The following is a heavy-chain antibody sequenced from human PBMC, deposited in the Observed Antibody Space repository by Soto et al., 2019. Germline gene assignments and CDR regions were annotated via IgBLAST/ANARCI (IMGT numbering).Heavy chain of an antibody. Sequence: SETLSLTCTVSGGSISSSSYYWGWIRQPPGKGLEWIGSIYYSGSTYYNPSLKSRVTISVDTSKNQFSLKLSSVTAADTAVYYCARQFDYGDYVGWFDPWGQGTLVTVSS. CDR3: ARQFDYGDYVGWFDP. CDR1: GGSISSSSYY. J-gene: IGHJ5*02. CDR2: IYYSGST. D-gene: IGHD4-17*01. V-gene: IGHV4-39*01.